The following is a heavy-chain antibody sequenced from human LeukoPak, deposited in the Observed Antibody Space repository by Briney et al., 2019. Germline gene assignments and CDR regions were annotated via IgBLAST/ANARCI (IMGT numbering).Heavy chain of an antibody. J-gene: IGHJ4*02. Sequence: PGGSLRLSCAASGFTVSSNYMSWVRQAPGKGLEWVSVIYSGGSTYYADSVKGRFTISRDNSKNTLYLQMNSLRAEDTAIYYCARSRTVTASGNFDYWGQGTLATVSS. CDR2: IYSGGST. CDR1: GFTVSSNY. V-gene: IGHV3-53*01. D-gene: IGHD2-21*02. CDR3: ARSRTVTASGNFDY.